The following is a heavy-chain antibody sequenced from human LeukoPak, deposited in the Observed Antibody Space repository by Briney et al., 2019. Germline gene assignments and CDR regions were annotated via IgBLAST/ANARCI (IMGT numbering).Heavy chain of an antibody. CDR2: KNPNSGRT. V-gene: IGHV1-8*01. Sequence: ASVKVSCKASGYTFTSYDINWVRQATGQGLEWMGFKNPNSGRTGFAQKFQGRFTMTTDTPISTAYMELSSLTSEDTAVYYCARGPVSSHGMDVWGQGTTVTASS. CDR1: GYTFTSYD. CDR3: ARGPVSSHGMDV. J-gene: IGHJ6*02.